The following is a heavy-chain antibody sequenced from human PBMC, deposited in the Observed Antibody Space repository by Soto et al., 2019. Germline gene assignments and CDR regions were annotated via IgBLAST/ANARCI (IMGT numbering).Heavy chain of an antibody. CDR3: AKAAERFLGWSPWYYYYGMDV. Sequence: GGSLRLSCAASGFTFSSYAMSWVRQAPGKGLGWVSAISGSGGSTYYADSVKGRFTISRNNSKNTLYLQMNSLRAEDTAVYYCAKAAERFLGWSPWYYYYGMDVWGQGTTVTVSS. J-gene: IGHJ6*02. V-gene: IGHV3-23*01. CDR2: ISGSGGST. D-gene: IGHD3-3*01. CDR1: GFTFSSYA.